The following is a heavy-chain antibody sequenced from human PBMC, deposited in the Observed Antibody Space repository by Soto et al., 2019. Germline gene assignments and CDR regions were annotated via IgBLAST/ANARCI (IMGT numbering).Heavy chain of an antibody. J-gene: IGHJ4*02. CDR1: GFTFSTYW. V-gene: IGHV3-7*01. CDR2: IKEDGSEK. D-gene: IGHD1-26*01. CDR3: ARYQGAIRGFLFDY. Sequence: EVQVVESGGGLVQPGGSLRLSCAASGFTFSTYWMTWVRQAPGKGLEWVANIKEDGSEKHYGDSVEGRFTISRDNAKNSLYLQMDSLRAEDTGLYYCARYQGAIRGFLFDYWGQGTLVTVSS.